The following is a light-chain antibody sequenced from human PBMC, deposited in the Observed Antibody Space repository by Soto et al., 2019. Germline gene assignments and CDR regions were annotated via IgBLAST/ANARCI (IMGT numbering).Light chain of an antibody. Sequence: EIVMTQSPATLSVSPGERATLSCRASQSVSANLAWYQQEPGQAPRLLIYGPSTRATGIPARFSGSGSGTEFTLTLSSLQSEDFAVYYCQQYNNWPPGTFGQGTKLEI. J-gene: IGKJ2*02. CDR1: QSVSAN. CDR3: QQYNNWPPGT. V-gene: IGKV3D-15*01. CDR2: GPS.